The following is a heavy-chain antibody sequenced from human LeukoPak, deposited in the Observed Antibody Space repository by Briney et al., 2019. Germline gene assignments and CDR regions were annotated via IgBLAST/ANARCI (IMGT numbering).Heavy chain of an antibody. CDR3: ARDRHCSSTSCYFRYYYYYGMDV. Sequence: GASVKVSCKASGYTFTSYGISWVRQAPGQGLEWMGWISAYNGNTNYAQKLRGRVTMTTDTSTSTAYMELRSLRSDDTAVYYCARDRHCSSTSCYFRYYYYYGMDVWGQGTTVTVSS. CDR2: ISAYNGNT. V-gene: IGHV1-18*01. D-gene: IGHD2-2*01. J-gene: IGHJ6*02. CDR1: GYTFTSYG.